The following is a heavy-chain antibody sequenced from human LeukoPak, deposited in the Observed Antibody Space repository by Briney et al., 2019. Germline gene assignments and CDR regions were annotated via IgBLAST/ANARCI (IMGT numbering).Heavy chain of an antibody. J-gene: IGHJ4*02. CDR3: ARGGYSGYDLSYDY. D-gene: IGHD5-12*01. Sequence: PGGSLRLSCAASGFTFSIYWMSWVRQAPGKGLEWVANIKQDGSEKYYVDSVKGRFTISRDNAKNSLYLQMNSLRAEDTAVYYCARGGYSGYDLSYDYWGQGTLVTVSS. CDR2: IKQDGSEK. V-gene: IGHV3-7*01. CDR1: GFTFSIYW.